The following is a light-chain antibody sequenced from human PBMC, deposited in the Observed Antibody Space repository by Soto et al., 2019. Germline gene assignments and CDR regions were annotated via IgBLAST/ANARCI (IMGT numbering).Light chain of an antibody. CDR1: SSDVGSYNL. J-gene: IGLJ3*02. CDR3: CSYVLGSTDM. V-gene: IGLV2-23*02. Sequence: QSALTQPASVSGSPGQSITISCTGTSSDVGSYNLVSWYQQHPGKAPKLVIYEVIKRPSGVSDRFSGSVSGNTASLTISLLQAEDEADYYCCSYVLGSTDMFGGGTKLTVL. CDR2: EVI.